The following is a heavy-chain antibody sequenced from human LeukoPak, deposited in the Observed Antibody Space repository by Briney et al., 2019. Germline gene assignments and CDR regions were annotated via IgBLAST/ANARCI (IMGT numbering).Heavy chain of an antibody. D-gene: IGHD3-22*01. CDR1: GFTFSSYA. V-gene: IGHV3-30-3*01. CDR2: ISYDGSNK. CDR3: AREASHYYDKNDAFDI. Sequence: GGSLRLSCAASGFTFSSYAMHWVRQAPGKGLGWVAVISYDGSNKYYADSVKGRFTISRDNSKNTLYLQMNSLRAEDTAVYYCAREASHYYDKNDAFDIWGQGTMVTVSS. J-gene: IGHJ3*02.